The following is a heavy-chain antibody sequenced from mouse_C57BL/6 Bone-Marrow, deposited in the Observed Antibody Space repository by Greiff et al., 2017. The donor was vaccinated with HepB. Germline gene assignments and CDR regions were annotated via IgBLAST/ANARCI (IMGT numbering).Heavy chain of an antibody. CDR1: GYTFTSYW. CDR3: AREGRRYAMDY. J-gene: IGHJ4*01. Sequence: QVQLQQPGAELVMPGASVKLSCKASGYTFTSYWMHWVKQRPGQGLEWIGEIDPSDSYTNYNQKFKGKSTLTVDKSSSTAYMQLSSLTSEDSAVYYCAREGRRYAMDYWGQGTSVTVSS. CDR2: IDPSDSYT. V-gene: IGHV1-69*01.